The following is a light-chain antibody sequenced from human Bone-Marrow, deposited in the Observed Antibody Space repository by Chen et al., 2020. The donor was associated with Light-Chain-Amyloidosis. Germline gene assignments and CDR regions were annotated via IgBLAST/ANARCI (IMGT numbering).Light chain of an antibody. Sequence: EVVMTQSPATLSVAPGETATLSCRASRTVGINLAWYQQQPGQAPRLLINGASARVTGVPARFSGSGSGTDFTLTITGLQSEDFAVYYCQQYDVWPPYTFGQGTQLEIK. V-gene: IGKV3-15*01. CDR3: QQYDVWPPYT. CDR2: GAS. J-gene: IGKJ2*01. CDR1: RTVGIN.